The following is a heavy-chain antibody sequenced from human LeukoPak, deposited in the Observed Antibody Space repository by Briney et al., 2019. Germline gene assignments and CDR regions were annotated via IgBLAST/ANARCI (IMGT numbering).Heavy chain of an antibody. V-gene: IGHV4-59*08. Sequence: SQTLSLTCTVSGGSISNNYWTCIRQPPGNGLEWNGFIYNTRSTNYNPSLRSQVTISVDTSKNQFSLKLNSVTAADTAVYYCARRNILTEGEAFDIWGQGTLVTVSS. CDR1: GGSISNNY. D-gene: IGHD3-9*01. CDR2: IYNTRST. J-gene: IGHJ3*02. CDR3: ARRNILTEGEAFDI.